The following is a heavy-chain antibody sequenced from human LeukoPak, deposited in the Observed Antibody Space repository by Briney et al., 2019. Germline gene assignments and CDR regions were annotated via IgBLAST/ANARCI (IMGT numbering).Heavy chain of an antibody. J-gene: IGHJ3*01. CDR3: ARISGGSFDV. CDR2: IYSGETT. Sequence: GSLRLACAASGPTVNSNYMTWVRQAQGTGLEWVSLIYSGETTYYADSVKGRFTISRDTSQNTLYLQMNRLRAEDTAVYYCARISGGSFDVWGQGTTVTV. V-gene: IGHV3-53*01. CDR1: GPTVNSNY. D-gene: IGHD3-10*01.